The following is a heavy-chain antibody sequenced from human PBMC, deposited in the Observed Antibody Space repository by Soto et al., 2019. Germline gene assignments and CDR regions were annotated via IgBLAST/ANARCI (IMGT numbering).Heavy chain of an antibody. V-gene: IGHV3-15*01. CDR2: IKSKSDAGTT. J-gene: IGHJ5*01. CDR3: ATEGTRYHFWSAYS. Sequence: PGGSLRLSCAASGFTFTTAWMSWVRQAPGKGLEWVGRIKSKSDAGTTDYAAPVKGRFTISRDDSKNTLYLQMNSLKTEDTAVYFCATEGTRYHFWSAYSWGQGTLVTVSS. D-gene: IGHD3-3*01. CDR1: GFTFTTAW.